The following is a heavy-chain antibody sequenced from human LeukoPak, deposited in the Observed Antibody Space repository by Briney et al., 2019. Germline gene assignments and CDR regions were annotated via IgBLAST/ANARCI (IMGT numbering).Heavy chain of an antibody. CDR3: ARDRGADYLYFQH. CDR1: GFTVSTFA. CDR2: IFPSGGEI. J-gene: IGHJ1*01. Sequence: GGSLRLSCAASGFTVSTFAMIWVRQPPGKGLEWVSSIFPSGGEIHYADSVRGRFTISRDNSKSTLSLQMNSLRAEDTAIYYCARDRGADYLYFQHWGQGTLVTVSS. V-gene: IGHV3-23*01. D-gene: IGHD4/OR15-4a*01.